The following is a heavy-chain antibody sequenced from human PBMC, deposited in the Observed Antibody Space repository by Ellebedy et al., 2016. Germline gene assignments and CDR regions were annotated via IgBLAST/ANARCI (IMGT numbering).Heavy chain of an antibody. CDR1: GFTFSIFW. CDR2: ISPDGSTT. D-gene: IGHD2-2*02. J-gene: IGHJ4*02. Sequence: GESLKISXAASGFTFSIFWMDWVRQAPGKGLVWVSRISPDGSTTNYADSVKGRFTISRDNSNNTLYLQMSSPRAEDTAVYYCAKGRSGDSTSCYNYWGQGTLVTVSS. V-gene: IGHV3-74*01. CDR3: AKGRSGDSTSCYNY.